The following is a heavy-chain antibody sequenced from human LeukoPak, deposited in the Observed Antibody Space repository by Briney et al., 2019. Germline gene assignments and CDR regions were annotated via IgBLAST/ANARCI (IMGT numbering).Heavy chain of an antibody. J-gene: IGHJ4*02. D-gene: IGHD3-9*01. CDR3: ARHVWLQPFDY. CDR2: IYYSGST. V-gene: IGHV4-31*03. CDR1: GGSISSGGYY. Sequence: SETLSLTCTVSGGSISSGGYYWSWIRQHPGKGLEWIGYIYYSGSTYYNPSLKSRVTISVDTSKNQFSLKLSSVTAADTAVYYCARHVWLQPFDYWGQGTLVTVSS.